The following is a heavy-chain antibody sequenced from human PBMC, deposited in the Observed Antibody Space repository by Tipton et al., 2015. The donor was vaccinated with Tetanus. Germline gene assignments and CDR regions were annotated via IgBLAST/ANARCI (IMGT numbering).Heavy chain of an antibody. Sequence: QVQLVQSGAEVKKPGASVKVSCKASGYTFTGYYIYWVRQAPGQGLEWMGWIDPNSGGTVYAQKFQGGVPMTRDKSINTAYLQWSSLKASDTAMYYCAIVNPTAWFDPWGQGTLVTVSS. CDR3: AIVNPTAWFDP. CDR2: IDPNSGGT. CDR1: GYTFTGYY. J-gene: IGHJ5*02. V-gene: IGHV1-2*02.